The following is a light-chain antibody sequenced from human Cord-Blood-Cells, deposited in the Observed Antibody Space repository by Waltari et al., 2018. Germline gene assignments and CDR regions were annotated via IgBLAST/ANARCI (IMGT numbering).Light chain of an antibody. CDR2: AAA. Sequence: DIQMTQSPSSLSASVGDRVTITCRASQSISSYLNWYQQKPGKAPKFLIYAAASLQSGVPSGYSGRGSGTDFTLTISSLPPEDFATYYCQQIYSTPLTFGGGTKVGIK. CDR3: QQIYSTPLT. CDR1: QSISSY. J-gene: IGKJ4*01. V-gene: IGKV1-39*01.